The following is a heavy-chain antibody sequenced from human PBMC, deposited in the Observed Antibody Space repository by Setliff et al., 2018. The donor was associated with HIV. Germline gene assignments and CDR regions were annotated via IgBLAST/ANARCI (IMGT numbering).Heavy chain of an antibody. CDR2: IYTSGST. CDR3: ARENGRTNYYYYYGLDV. CDR1: GGSISRLY. Sequence: SETLSLTCTVSGGSISRLYWTWIRQPPGKGLEWIGRIYTSGSTNYNPSLKSRVTISLDTSKNQFSLKLSSVTAADTAVYYCARENGRTNYYYYYGLDVWGQGTTVTVSS. J-gene: IGHJ6*02. V-gene: IGHV4-4*08.